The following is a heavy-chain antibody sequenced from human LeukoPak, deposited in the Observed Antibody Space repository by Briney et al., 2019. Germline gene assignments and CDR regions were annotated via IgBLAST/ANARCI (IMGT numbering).Heavy chain of an antibody. D-gene: IGHD3-22*01. J-gene: IGHJ4*02. V-gene: IGHV3-23*01. Sequence: GGSLRLSCAASGFTFSSYAMSWVRQAPGKGLEWVSAISGSGGSTYCADSVKGRFTISRDNSKNTLYLQMNSLRAEDTAVYYCAKQQGYYYDSSGYAEFDYWGQGTLVTVSS. CDR3: AKQQGYYYDSSGYAEFDY. CDR2: ISGSGGST. CDR1: GFTFSSYA.